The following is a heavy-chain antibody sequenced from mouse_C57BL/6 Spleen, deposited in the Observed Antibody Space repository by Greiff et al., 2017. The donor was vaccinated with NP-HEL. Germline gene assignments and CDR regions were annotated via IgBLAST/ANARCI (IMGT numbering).Heavy chain of an antibody. CDR1: GFNIQNTY. CDR3: ARDGYYVDWFAY. Sequence: VQLQQSVAELVRPGASVKLSCTASGFNIQNTYMHWVKQRPEQGLEWIGRIDPANGNTKYAPKFQGKATITADTSSNTAYLQLSSLTSEDTAIYYCARDGYYVDWFAYWGQGTLVTVSA. D-gene: IGHD2-3*01. CDR2: IDPANGNT. J-gene: IGHJ3*01. V-gene: IGHV14-3*01.